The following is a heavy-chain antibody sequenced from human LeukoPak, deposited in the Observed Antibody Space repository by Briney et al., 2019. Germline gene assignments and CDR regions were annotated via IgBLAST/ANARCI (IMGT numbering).Heavy chain of an antibody. CDR2: IYYSGST. V-gene: IGHV4-59*01. J-gene: IGHJ4*02. D-gene: IGHD2-21*01. CDR1: GGSISSYY. Sequence: SETLSLTCTVSGGSISSYYWSWIRQPPGKGLEWIGYIYYSGSTNYNPSLKSRVTISVDTSKNQFSLKLSSVTAADTAVYYCARGMWWYFDYWGQGTLVTVSS. CDR3: ARGMWWYFDY.